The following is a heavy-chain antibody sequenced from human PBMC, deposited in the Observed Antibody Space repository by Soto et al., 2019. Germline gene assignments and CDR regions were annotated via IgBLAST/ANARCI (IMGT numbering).Heavy chain of an antibody. V-gene: IGHV4-31*03. CDR2: IFYSGST. CDR1: GVSLTSGTYY. Sequence: PSETLSLTCPVSGVSLTSGTYYWSWIRQHPGKGLEWIGYIFYSGSTDYNPSLKSRVNISVDTSKNPFSLKLSSVTAADTAVYYCASTEDFFDYWGQGTLVTVSS. J-gene: IGHJ4*02. CDR3: ASTEDFFDY.